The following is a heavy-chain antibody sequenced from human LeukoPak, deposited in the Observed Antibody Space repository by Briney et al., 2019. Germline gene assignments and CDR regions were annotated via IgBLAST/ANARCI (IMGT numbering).Heavy chain of an antibody. V-gene: IGHV3-74*01. Sequence: GGSLRLSCVASGFTFNSYWMNWVRQAPGKGLVWVSHMSSDGTITSYADSVKGRFTISRDNAKDTLFLQMNSLRAEDTGVYYCASRGYLNYWGQGTLVTVSS. J-gene: IGHJ4*02. CDR1: GFTFNSYW. CDR3: ASRGYLNY. CDR2: MSSDGTIT.